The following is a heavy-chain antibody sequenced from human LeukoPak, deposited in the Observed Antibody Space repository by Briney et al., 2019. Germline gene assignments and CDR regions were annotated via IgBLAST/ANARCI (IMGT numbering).Heavy chain of an antibody. J-gene: IGHJ5*02. D-gene: IGHD6-13*01. Sequence: ASVKVSCKASGYTFTGYYVYWVRQAPGQGLEWMGWINPNSGDTNYAQKFQGRVTMTRDTSISTAYMELSSLRSDDTAMYYCARMWSTATSGWNWFDPWAREPWSPSPQ. CDR2: INPNSGDT. CDR1: GYTFTGYY. CDR3: ARMWSTATSGWNWFDP. V-gene: IGHV1-2*02.